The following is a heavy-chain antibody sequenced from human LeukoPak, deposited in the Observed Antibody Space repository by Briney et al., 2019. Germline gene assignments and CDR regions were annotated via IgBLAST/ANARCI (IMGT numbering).Heavy chain of an antibody. CDR2: INPNSGGT. D-gene: IGHD4/OR15-4a*01. V-gene: IGHV1-2*02. CDR3: ARDDYARPAFDI. CDR1: GYTFTGYY. Sequence: ASVKVSCKASGYTFTGYYMHWVRQAPGQGLEWMGWINPNSGGTNYAQKFQGRVTMTRDTSISTAYMELSRLRSDDTAVYYCARDDYARPAFDIWVQGTMVTVSS. J-gene: IGHJ3*02.